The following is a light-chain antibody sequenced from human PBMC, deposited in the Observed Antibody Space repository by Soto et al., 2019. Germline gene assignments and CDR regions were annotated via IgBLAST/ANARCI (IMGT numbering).Light chain of an antibody. J-gene: IGKJ3*01. V-gene: IGKV1-27*01. Sequence: DIQMTQSPTSLSASVGDRVTITCRASQNISTIVAWYHQKPGKAPQLLIYAASTLQSGVPYLFSGSGAETDLSFSINSLQPEDVATYSCQTYSSVLVFGAGTKVDFK. CDR1: QNISTI. CDR3: QTYSSVLV. CDR2: AAS.